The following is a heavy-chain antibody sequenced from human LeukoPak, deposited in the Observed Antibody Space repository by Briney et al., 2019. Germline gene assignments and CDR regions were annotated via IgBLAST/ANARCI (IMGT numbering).Heavy chain of an antibody. V-gene: IGHV3-33*08. D-gene: IGHD3-9*01. J-gene: IGHJ3*02. Sequence: GGSLRLSCAASGFTLSSYGMHWVRQAPAKGMEWVAVIRYEGGKKYYADSVKGRFTISRDNSKNSLYLQMNSLRAEDTAVYYCARGVPTYYDILTGHDAFDIWGQGTMVTVSS. CDR1: GFTLSSYG. CDR3: ARGVPTYYDILTGHDAFDI. CDR2: IRYEGGKK.